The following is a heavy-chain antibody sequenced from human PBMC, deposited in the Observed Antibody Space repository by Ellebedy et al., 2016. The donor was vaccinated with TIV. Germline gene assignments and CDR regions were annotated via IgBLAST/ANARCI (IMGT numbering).Heavy chain of an antibody. CDR1: GDSIGRYF. CDR2: IYYSGST. D-gene: IGHD4-17*01. Sequence: MPSETLSLTCVVSGDSIGRYFWNWIRQPPGKGLEWLGYIYYSGSTTYNPSLKNRVTMSVNTSKNQFSLKLSSVTAADTAVYYCAGRLHYGDWYFDLWGRGTLVTVSS. V-gene: IGHV4-59*01. CDR3: AGRLHYGDWYFDL. J-gene: IGHJ2*01.